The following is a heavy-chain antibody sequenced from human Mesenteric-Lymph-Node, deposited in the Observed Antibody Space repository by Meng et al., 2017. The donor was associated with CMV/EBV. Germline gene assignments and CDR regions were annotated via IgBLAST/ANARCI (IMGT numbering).Heavy chain of an antibody. Sequence: ASVKVSCKASGYTFTSYGISWVRQAPGQGLEWMGWISAYNGNTNYAQKLQGRVTMTTDTSTSTAYMELRSLGPDDTAVYYCARGYDFWSGYYSNWGMDVWGQGTTVTVSS. V-gene: IGHV1-18*01. CDR2: ISAYNGNT. J-gene: IGHJ6*02. D-gene: IGHD3-3*01. CDR1: GYTFTSYG. CDR3: ARGYDFWSGYYSNWGMDV.